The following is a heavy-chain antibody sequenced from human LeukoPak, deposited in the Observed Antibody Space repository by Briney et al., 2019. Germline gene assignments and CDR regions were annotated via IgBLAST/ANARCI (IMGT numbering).Heavy chain of an antibody. Sequence: GGSLRLSCAASEFTFSSYAMHWVRQAPGKGLEWVALVSNDGGDKYYADSVKGRFTISRDNSKNTLYLQMNNLRGEDTGVYYCAKAHLLDWLLPFDYWGQGTLVTVSS. CDR3: AKAHLLDWLLPFDY. J-gene: IGHJ4*02. D-gene: IGHD3/OR15-3a*01. V-gene: IGHV3-30*18. CDR1: EFTFSSYA. CDR2: VSNDGGDK.